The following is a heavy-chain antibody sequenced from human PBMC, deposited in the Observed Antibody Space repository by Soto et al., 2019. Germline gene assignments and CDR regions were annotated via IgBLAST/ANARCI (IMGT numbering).Heavy chain of an antibody. V-gene: IGHV3-30*18. CDR2: ISYDGSNK. CDR3: AKDMTFRFISTRCYSGMDV. J-gene: IGHJ6*02. Sequence: QVQLVESGGGVVQPGRSLRLSCAASGFTFSSYGMHWVRQAPGKGLEWVAVISYDGSNKYYADSVKGRFTISRDNSKNTLYLQMNSLRAEDTAVYYCAKDMTFRFISTRCYSGMDVWGQGTTVTVSS. D-gene: IGHD2-2*01. CDR1: GFTFSSYG.